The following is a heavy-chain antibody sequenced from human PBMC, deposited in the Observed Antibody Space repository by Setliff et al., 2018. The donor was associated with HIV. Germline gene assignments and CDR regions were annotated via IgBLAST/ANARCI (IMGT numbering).Heavy chain of an antibody. Sequence: SETMSLTCTVTGGSISTNNFHWGWIRQPPGKGLQWIGSIYYSGSTYYNPSLKSRVTISVDTSKNQFSLKLSSVTAADTAVYYCARHQVIPTVIGAFDIWGQGTVVTVSS. CDR1: GGSISTNNFH. CDR2: IYYSGST. CDR3: ARHQVIPTVIGAFDI. J-gene: IGHJ3*02. V-gene: IGHV4-39*01. D-gene: IGHD3-16*02.